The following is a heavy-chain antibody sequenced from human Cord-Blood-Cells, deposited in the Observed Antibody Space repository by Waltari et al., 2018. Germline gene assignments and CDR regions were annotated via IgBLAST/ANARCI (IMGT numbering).Heavy chain of an antibody. J-gene: IGHJ6*03. V-gene: IGHV1-69*10. CDR2: IIPILVRA. CDR3: ARSLGANFYYMDV. D-gene: IGHD3-16*01. CDR1: GGTFSSYA. Sequence: QVQLVQSGAEVKKPGSSVKVSCKASGGTFSSYAISWVRQAPGQGLEWMEGIIPILVRANYAQKFQGRVTITADKSTSTAYMELSSLRSEDTAVYYCARSLGANFYYMDVWGKGTTVTVSS.